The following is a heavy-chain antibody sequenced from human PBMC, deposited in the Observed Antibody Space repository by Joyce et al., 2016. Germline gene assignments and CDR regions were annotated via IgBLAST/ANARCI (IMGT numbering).Heavy chain of an antibody. CDR1: GFTCSSYG. CDR3: ARETGIILSRHFDY. D-gene: IGHD1-14*01. Sequence: QVQLVESGRGVVQPGRSLRLSCAAAGFTCSSYGMQWVRQGPGKGLEGVAVIWSDGKNKNIADSVKSRFTISRDNSKNTVYLQMNSVRVEDTAVYYCARETGIILSRHFDYWGQGTLVTVSS. CDR2: IWSDGKNK. J-gene: IGHJ4*02. V-gene: IGHV3-33*01.